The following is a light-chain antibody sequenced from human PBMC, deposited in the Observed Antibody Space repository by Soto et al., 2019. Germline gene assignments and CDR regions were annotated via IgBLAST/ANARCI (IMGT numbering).Light chain of an antibody. CDR3: QHYNSYSEA. CDR1: QTISSW. J-gene: IGKJ1*01. Sequence: IQMTQSPSTLSGSVGDRVTVTCRASQTISSWLAWYQQTQGKAPKXXIYKASTLKSGVPSRVRGSGSGTEFTLTISSLQPDDFETYYCQHYNSYSEAFGQGTKVDI. V-gene: IGKV1-5*03. CDR2: KAS.